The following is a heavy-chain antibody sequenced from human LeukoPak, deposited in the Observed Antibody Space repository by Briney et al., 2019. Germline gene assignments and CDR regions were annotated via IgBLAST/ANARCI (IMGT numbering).Heavy chain of an antibody. Sequence: ASVKVSCKASGYTFTSYDTNWVRQATGQGLEWMGWMNPNSGNTGYAQKFQGRVTMTRNTSISTAYMELSSLRSEDTAVYYCAREPQWLVRAACDYWGQGTLVTVSS. V-gene: IGHV1-8*01. J-gene: IGHJ4*02. D-gene: IGHD6-19*01. CDR2: MNPNSGNT. CDR3: AREPQWLVRAACDY. CDR1: GYTFTSYD.